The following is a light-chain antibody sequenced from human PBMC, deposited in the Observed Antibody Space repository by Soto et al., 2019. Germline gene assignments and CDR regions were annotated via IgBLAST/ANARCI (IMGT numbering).Light chain of an antibody. V-gene: IGLV1-40*01. CDR1: ISNVGAGYD. CDR3: QSYDSSLSAVV. CDR2: GNN. Sequence: QSVLTQQPSVSGAPGQRVTISCIGSISNVGAGYDVHWYQQLPGAAPKLLISGNNNRPSGVPDRFSGSKSGTSASLAIAGLQAEDEADYYCQSYDSSLSAVVFGGGTKVTVL. J-gene: IGLJ3*02.